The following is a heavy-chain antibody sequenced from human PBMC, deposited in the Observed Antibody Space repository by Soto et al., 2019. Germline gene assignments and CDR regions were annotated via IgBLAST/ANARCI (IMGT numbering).Heavy chain of an antibody. Sequence: PSETLSLTCAVYGGSFSGYYWSWIRQPPGKGLEWIGEINHSGSANYNPSLKSRVTISVDTSKNQFSLKLSSVTAADTAVYYCARGGVYPSHYGMDVWGQGTTVTVSS. V-gene: IGHV4-34*01. CDR3: ARGGVYPSHYGMDV. CDR2: INHSGSA. D-gene: IGHD2-2*01. CDR1: GGSFSGYY. J-gene: IGHJ6*02.